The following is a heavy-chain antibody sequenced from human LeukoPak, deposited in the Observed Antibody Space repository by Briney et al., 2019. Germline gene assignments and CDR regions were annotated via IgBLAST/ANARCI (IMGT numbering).Heavy chain of an antibody. CDR1: GGLISSGDFY. J-gene: IGHJ4*02. CDR3: AREIGSNGYNYVDY. Sequence: KTSETLSLTCTVSGGLISSGDFYWSWIRQPPGKGLEWIGYISYSGSTYYNPSLKSRVTMSVDTSKNQFSLKLSSVTAADTAVYYCAREIGSNGYNYVDYWGQGTLVTVSS. V-gene: IGHV4-30-4*02. CDR2: ISYSGST. D-gene: IGHD5-24*01.